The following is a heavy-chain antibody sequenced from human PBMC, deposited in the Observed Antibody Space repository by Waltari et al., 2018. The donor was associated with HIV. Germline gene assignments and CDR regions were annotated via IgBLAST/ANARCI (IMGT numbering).Heavy chain of an antibody. V-gene: IGHV3-30*01. Sequence: QVQLVESGGGVVQPGRSLRLSCAASGFTFSSYAMHWVRQAPGKGLEWVAVISYDGSNKYYADSVKGRFTISRDNSKNTLYLQMNSLRAEDTAVYYCARGLKGIAVAGWDYWGQGTLVTVSS. CDR2: ISYDGSNK. CDR3: ARGLKGIAVAGWDY. D-gene: IGHD6-19*01. J-gene: IGHJ4*02. CDR1: GFTFSSYA.